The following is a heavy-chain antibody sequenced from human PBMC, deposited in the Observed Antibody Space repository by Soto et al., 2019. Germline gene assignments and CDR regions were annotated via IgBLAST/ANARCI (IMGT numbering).Heavy chain of an antibody. Sequence: PSETLSLTCTVSGGSIGSSSYYWGWIRQPPGKGLEWIGSIYYSGSTYYNPSLKSRVTISVDTSKNQFSLKLSSVTAADTAVYYCARLPGEIRGATKYYFDYWGQGTLVTVSS. J-gene: IGHJ4*02. CDR2: IYYSGST. V-gene: IGHV4-39*01. D-gene: IGHD1-26*01. CDR3: ARLPGEIRGATKYYFDY. CDR1: GGSIGSSSYY.